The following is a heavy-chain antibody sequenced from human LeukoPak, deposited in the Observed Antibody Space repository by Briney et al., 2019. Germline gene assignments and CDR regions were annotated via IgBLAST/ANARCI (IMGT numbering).Heavy chain of an antibody. Sequence: PGGSLRLSCAASGFTFSSYAMHWVRQAPGKGLEWVAVISYDGSNKYYADSVKGRFTVSRDNSKNTLYLQMNSLRAEDTAVYYCARDVVMVRGARRYYYGMDVWGQGTTVTVSS. V-gene: IGHV3-30-3*01. CDR2: ISYDGSNK. D-gene: IGHD3-10*01. J-gene: IGHJ6*02. CDR1: GFTFSSYA. CDR3: ARDVVMVRGARRYYYGMDV.